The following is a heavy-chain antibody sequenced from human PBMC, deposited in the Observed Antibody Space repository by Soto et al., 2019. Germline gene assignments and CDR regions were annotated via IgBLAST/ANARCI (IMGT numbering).Heavy chain of an antibody. CDR1: GYTFAHYY. CDR3: ARLSRITFIVD. CDR2: IEPRTGTSGTS. J-gene: IGHJ4*02. D-gene: IGHD3-16*02. Sequence: QVQLVQSGAEVKGPGTSVTLSCQTSGYTFAHYYIHWVRQAPGQGLEYMGIIEPRTGTSGTSTSPQSVQGRLSITSDASTSTVYMELSNLRSDDTATYYCARLSRITFIVDWGQGTLVTVSS. V-gene: IGHV1-46*04.